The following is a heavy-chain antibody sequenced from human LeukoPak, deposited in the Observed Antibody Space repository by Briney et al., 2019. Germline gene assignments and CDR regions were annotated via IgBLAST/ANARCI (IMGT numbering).Heavy chain of an antibody. D-gene: IGHD4-17*01. V-gene: IGHV4-4*07. J-gene: IGHJ4*02. CDR3: ATGEGYGDYLPYHS. Sequence: SETLSLTCTVSGASISRYYWTWIRVPAGKGLEWIGRVYGSGNNNYNPSLMSRVTISTDTSKNQFSLNLRSVTAADTAVYYCATGEGYGDYLPYHSWGQGTLVTVSS. CDR2: VYGSGNN. CDR1: GASISRYY.